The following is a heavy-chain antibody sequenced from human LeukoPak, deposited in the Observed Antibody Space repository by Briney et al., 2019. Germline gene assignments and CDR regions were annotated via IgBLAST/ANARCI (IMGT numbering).Heavy chain of an antibody. CDR3: AGTGYSSWIFDY. J-gene: IGHJ4*02. CDR2: IYYSGST. Sequence: PSETLSLTCTVSGGSISSSSYYWGWIRQPPGKGLEWIGSIYYSGSTYYNPSPKSRVTISVDMSKNQFSLKLSSVTAADTAVYYCAGTGYSSWIFDYWGQGTLVTVSS. D-gene: IGHD6-19*01. CDR1: GGSISSSSYY. V-gene: IGHV4-39*01.